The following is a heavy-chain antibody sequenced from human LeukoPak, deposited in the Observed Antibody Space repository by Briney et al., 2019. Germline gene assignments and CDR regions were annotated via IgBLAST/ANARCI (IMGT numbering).Heavy chain of an antibody. CDR1: GFTFSSYW. D-gene: IGHD1-26*01. V-gene: IGHV3-7*01. CDR2: IKQDGSEK. CDR3: ARRSSGSPPFYFDY. J-gene: IGHJ4*02. Sequence: PGGSLRLSCAASGFTFSSYWMSWVRQAPGKGLEWVANIKQDGSEKYYVDSVKGRFTISRDNAKNSLYLQMNSLRAEDTAMYYCARRSSGSPPFYFDYWGQGTLVTVSS.